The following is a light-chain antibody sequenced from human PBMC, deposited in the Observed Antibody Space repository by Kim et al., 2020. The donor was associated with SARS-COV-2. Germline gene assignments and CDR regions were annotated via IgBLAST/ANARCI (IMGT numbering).Light chain of an antibody. V-gene: IGKV1-16*01. Sequence: ASVGDRVTITCRASRDIDNYLAWFQQRPGNAPKSLIYDASTLESGVPSTFSGSGSGTDFTLTISSLQSGDFATYYCQQYYTYPFTFGGGTKVDIK. CDR1: RDIDNY. J-gene: IGKJ4*01. CDR2: DAS. CDR3: QQYYTYPFT.